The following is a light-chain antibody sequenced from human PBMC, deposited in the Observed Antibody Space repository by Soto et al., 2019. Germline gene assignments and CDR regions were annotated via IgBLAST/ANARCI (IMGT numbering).Light chain of an antibody. Sequence: EIVMTQSPATLSVSPGERATLSCRASQGVSSNLAWYQQKPGQAPRLLIYGESTRATGIPARFSGSGSGTDFTLTISNLQSEVFAVYYCQQYNNWPTWTFGQGTKVEIK. V-gene: IGKV3-15*01. CDR2: GES. CDR3: QQYNNWPTWT. CDR1: QGVSSN. J-gene: IGKJ1*01.